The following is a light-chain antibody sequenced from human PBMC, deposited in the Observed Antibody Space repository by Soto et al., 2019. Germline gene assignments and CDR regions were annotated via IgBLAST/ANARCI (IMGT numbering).Light chain of an antibody. CDR1: QSIISSY. J-gene: IGKJ2*01. CDR3: QQYGNSVPFT. Sequence: EVVLTQSPGTLSSSPGEGATLSCRASQSIISSYLAWYQHKPGQAPRLLIYGVSSRATGVPDRFSGSGSGTDFTLTISRLEHEDFAVYYCQQYGNSVPFTFGQGTKLEIK. CDR2: GVS. V-gene: IGKV3-20*01.